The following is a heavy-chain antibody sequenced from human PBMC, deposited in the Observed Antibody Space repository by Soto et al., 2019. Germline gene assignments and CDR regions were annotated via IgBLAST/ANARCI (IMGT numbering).Heavy chain of an antibody. V-gene: IGHV4-34*01. J-gene: IGHJ4*02. CDR3: ARALGRYYYGSGSYYKGSPFVY. D-gene: IGHD3-10*01. CDR2: INHSGST. Sequence: SETLSLTCAVYGGSFSGYYWSWIRQPPGKGLEWIGEINHSGSTNYNPSLKSRVTISVDTSKNQFSLKLSSVTAADTSVYYCARALGRYYYGSGSYYKGSPFVYWGQGTLVTVSS. CDR1: GGSFSGYY.